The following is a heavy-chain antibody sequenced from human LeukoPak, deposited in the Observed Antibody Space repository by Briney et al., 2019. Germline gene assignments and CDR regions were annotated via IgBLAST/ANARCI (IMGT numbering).Heavy chain of an antibody. D-gene: IGHD4-17*01. J-gene: IGHJ4*02. CDR2: IYSGGST. CDR3: ARDRSGLSVRPTSYDY. V-gene: IGHV3-53*05. CDR1: GFTVSSNY. Sequence: GGSLRLSCAASGFTVSSNYMSWVRQAPGKGLEWVSVIYSGGSTYYADSVKGRFTISRDNSKNTLYLQMNSLRAEDTAVYYCARDRSGLSVRPTSYDYWGQGTLVTVSS.